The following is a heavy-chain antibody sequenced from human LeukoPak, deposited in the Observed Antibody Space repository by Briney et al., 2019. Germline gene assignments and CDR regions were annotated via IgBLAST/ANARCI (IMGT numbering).Heavy chain of an antibody. Sequence: PGRSLRLSCAVSGFTFSGYGMHWVRQAPGKGLEWVAVIWYDGNSKYYAGSVKGRFTISRDNSKNTLYLQMNSLRVEDMAVYYCARGHSSSYVEYWGQGTLVTVSS. CDR3: ARGHSSSYVEY. D-gene: IGHD6-6*01. J-gene: IGHJ4*02. V-gene: IGHV3-33*01. CDR1: GFTFSGYG. CDR2: IWYDGNSK.